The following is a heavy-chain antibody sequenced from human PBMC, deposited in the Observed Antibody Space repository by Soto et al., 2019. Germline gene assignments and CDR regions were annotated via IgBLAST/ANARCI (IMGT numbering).Heavy chain of an antibody. V-gene: IGHV3-33*01. CDR2: IWYDGSNK. CDR3: ARDSDYDILTGRDKYGMDV. Sequence: QVQLVESGGGVVQPGRSLRLSCAASGFTFSSYGMHWVRQAPGKGLEWVAVIWYDGSNKYYADSVKGRFTISRDNSKNTLYLKMNSLRAEDTAVYYCARDSDYDILTGRDKYGMDVWGQGTTVTVSS. CDR1: GFTFSSYG. D-gene: IGHD3-9*01. J-gene: IGHJ6*02.